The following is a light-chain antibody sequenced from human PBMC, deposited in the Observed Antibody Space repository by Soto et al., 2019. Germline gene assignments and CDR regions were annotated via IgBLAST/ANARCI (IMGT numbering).Light chain of an antibody. J-gene: IGLJ1*01. CDR2: EVS. CDR1: SSDVGGFNY. CDR3: SSYTSISTYV. Sequence: QAALSQPASVSGAPGQAITISCTATSSDVGGFNYVSWVQQHPGKAPKLMIYEVSNRPSGVSNRFSGSKSGNTASLTISGPQAEDEADYYCSSYTSISTYVFGTGTKVTVL. V-gene: IGLV2-14*01.